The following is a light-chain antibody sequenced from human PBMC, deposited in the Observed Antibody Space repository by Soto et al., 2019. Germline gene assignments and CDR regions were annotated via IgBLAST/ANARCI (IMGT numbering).Light chain of an antibody. CDR3: HQYKNWPPWT. CDR1: QSVSSN. Sequence: EIVMTQSPATLSVSPGERATLSCRASQSVSSNLAWYQQKPGQAPRPLIYGASTRTTGIPASFSGSRSGTEFALPISSVQSEDFAVYYCHQYKNWPPWTFGQGTKVEIK. V-gene: IGKV3-15*01. CDR2: GAS. J-gene: IGKJ1*01.